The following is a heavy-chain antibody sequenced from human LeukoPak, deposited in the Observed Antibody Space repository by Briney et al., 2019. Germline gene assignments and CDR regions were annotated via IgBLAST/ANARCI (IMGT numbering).Heavy chain of an antibody. CDR2: INHSGST. V-gene: IGHV4-34*01. D-gene: IGHD3-22*01. CDR1: GGSFSDYY. Sequence: SETLSLTCAVYGGSFSDYYWTWIRQPPGTGLEWIGEINHSGSTNYNPSLKSRVTISVDTSKNQFSLKVNSVTAADTAMNYCASRAATYYYDSSGPGWGQGTLVTVSS. CDR3: ASRAATYYYDSSGPG. J-gene: IGHJ1*01.